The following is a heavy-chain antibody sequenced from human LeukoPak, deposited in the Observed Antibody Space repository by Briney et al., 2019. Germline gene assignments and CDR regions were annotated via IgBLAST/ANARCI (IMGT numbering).Heavy chain of an antibody. D-gene: IGHD5-12*01. CDR2: IYYSGST. CDR1: GASISSYY. Sequence: TPSETLSLTCTVSGASISSYYWSWIRQPPGKGLEWIGYIYYSGSTNYNPSLKSRVTISIDTSKNQFSLKLSSMTAADTAVYYCARSRRGYEYYFDYWGQGTLVTVSS. J-gene: IGHJ4*02. CDR3: ARSRRGYEYYFDY. V-gene: IGHV4-59*01.